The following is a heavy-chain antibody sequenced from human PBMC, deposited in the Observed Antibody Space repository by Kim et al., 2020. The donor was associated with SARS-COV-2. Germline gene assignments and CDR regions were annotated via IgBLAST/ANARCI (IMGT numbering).Heavy chain of an antibody. J-gene: IGHJ5*02. CDR2: IFGTA. CDR3: ARDETNP. V-gene: IGHV1-69*01. Sequence: IFGTANYAQKCQGRVTITADESTSTAYMELSSLRSEDTAVYYCARDETNPWGQGTLVTVSS.